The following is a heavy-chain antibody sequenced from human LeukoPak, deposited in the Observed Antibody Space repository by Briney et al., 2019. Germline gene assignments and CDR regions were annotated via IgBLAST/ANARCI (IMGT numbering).Heavy chain of an antibody. CDR2: INPNSGGT. J-gene: IGHJ3*02. Sequence: ASVKVSCKASGYTFTGYYIHWVRQAPGQGLEWMGWINPNSGGTNYAQKFQGRVTMTRDTSISTAYMELSRLRSDDTAVYYCARQTKRTISSAFDIWGQGTMVTVSS. D-gene: IGHD1-1*01. V-gene: IGHV1-2*02. CDR1: GYTFTGYY. CDR3: ARQTKRTISSAFDI.